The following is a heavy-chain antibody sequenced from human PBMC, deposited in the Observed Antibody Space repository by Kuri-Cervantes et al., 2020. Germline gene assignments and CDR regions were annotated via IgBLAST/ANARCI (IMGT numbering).Heavy chain of an antibody. CDR1: GFTFSSYG. Sequence: GESLKISCVESGFTFSSYGMHWVRQAPGKGLEWVAVISYDGSNKYYADSVKGRFTISRDNSKNTLYLQMNSLRAEDTAVYYCARDNYHFDPWGQGTLVTVSS. J-gene: IGHJ5*02. D-gene: IGHD3/OR15-3a*01. CDR2: ISYDGSNK. CDR3: ARDNYHFDP. V-gene: IGHV3-30*03.